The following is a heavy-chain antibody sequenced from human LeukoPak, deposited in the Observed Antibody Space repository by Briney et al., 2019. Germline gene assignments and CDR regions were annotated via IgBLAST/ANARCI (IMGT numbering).Heavy chain of an antibody. CDR3: ARDRGFSPYYMDV. CDR1: GFTFSDYS. J-gene: IGHJ6*03. CDR2: IGIDSGNT. V-gene: IGHV3-48*01. Sequence: GGSLRLSCAASGFTFSDYSMNWVRQAPGKGLEWISYIGIDSGNTNYADSVKGRFTISGDKAKNSLYLQMNSLRAEDTAVYYCARDRGFSPYYMDVWGKGTTVTVSS. D-gene: IGHD3-10*01.